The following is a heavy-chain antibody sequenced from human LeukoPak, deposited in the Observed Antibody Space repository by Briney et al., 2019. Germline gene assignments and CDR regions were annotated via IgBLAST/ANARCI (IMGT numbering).Heavy chain of an antibody. CDR3: ARGTYAMVRGDTFDI. J-gene: IGHJ3*02. CDR2: INPNSGGT. D-gene: IGHD3-10*01. CDR1: GYTFTGYY. V-gene: IGHV1-2*02. Sequence: ASVKVSCKASGYTFTGYYMHWVRQAPGQGLEWMGWINPNSGGTNYAQKLQGRVTMTTDTSTSTAYMELRSLRSDDTAVYYCARGTYAMVRGDTFDIWGQGTMVTVSS.